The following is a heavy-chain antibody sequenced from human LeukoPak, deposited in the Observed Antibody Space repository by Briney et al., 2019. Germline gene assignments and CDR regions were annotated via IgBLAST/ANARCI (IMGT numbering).Heavy chain of an antibody. CDR3: ARAASSSWYDY. CDR2: IYYSGST. Sequence: PSETLSLTCTVSGGSISSYYWSWIRQPPGKGLEWIGYIYYSGSTNYNPSLKSRVTISVDTSKNQFSLKLSSVTAADTAVYYCARAASSSWYDYWGQGTLVTVSS. CDR1: GGSISSYY. D-gene: IGHD6-13*01. V-gene: IGHV4-59*12. J-gene: IGHJ4*02.